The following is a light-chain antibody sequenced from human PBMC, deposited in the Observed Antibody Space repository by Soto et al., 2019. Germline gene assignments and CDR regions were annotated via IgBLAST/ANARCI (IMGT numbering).Light chain of an antibody. CDR3: QHSYSSPT. Sequence: DIQVTQSPSSLSASVGDRVTITCRASQNIFTYLNWYQQRPGQAPNLLIYATSNLQSGVPSRFSGSGSGTDFTLTISSLQPEDFATDYCQHSYSSPTFGQGTMVDIK. V-gene: IGKV1-39*01. CDR1: QNIFTY. J-gene: IGKJ2*01. CDR2: ATS.